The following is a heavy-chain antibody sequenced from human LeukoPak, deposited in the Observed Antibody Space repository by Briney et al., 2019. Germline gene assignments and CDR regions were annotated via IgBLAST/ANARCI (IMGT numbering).Heavy chain of an antibody. D-gene: IGHD3-16*01. V-gene: IGHV4-59*11. J-gene: IGHJ4*02. Sequence: PSETLSLTCTVSGASISSHSWSWVRQPPEKGLEWIGYIYKNGGTNYNPSLKSRVTISADTSKNQFSLKLNSLTTADTAVYYCTRGAGWLIDYWGQGILVTVSS. CDR2: IYKNGGT. CDR1: GASISSHS. CDR3: TRGAGWLIDY.